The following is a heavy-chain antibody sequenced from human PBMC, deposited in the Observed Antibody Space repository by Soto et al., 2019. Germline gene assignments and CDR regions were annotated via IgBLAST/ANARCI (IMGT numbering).Heavy chain of an antibody. CDR2: INHSGSA. CDR3: ASHYYDILTGYLTDD. Sequence: SETLSLTCAVYGGSFSGYYWSWIRQPPGKGLEWIGEINHSGSANYNPSLKSLVTISVDTSKNQFSLKLSSVTAADTAVYYCASHYYDILTGYLTDDWGQGTLVTVSS. CDR1: GGSFSGYY. V-gene: IGHV4-34*01. D-gene: IGHD3-9*01. J-gene: IGHJ4*02.